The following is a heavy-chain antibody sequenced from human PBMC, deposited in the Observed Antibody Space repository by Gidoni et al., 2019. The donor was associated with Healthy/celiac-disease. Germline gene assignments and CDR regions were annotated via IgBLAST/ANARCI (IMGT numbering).Heavy chain of an antibody. V-gene: IGHV3-7*03. J-gene: IGHJ6*02. CDR3: ARANLYYYYGMDV. CDR2: IKQDGSEK. Sequence: EVQLVESGGGLVQPGGSLRLSSAASGFPFSSYWMSWVRQAPGKGLEWVANIKQDGSEKYYVDSVKGRFTISRDNAKNSLYLQMNSLRAEDTAVYYCARANLYYYYGMDVWGQGTTVTVSS. CDR1: GFPFSSYW.